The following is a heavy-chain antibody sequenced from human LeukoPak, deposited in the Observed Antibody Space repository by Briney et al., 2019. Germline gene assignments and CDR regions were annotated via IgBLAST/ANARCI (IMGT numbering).Heavy chain of an antibody. V-gene: IGHV3-7*01. J-gene: IGHJ4*02. CDR3: AREGYDFWSGYSFYFDY. CDR2: IKQDGSEK. Sequence: PGGSLRLSCAASGFTFSTYLMSWVRQAPGKGLEWVANIKQDGSEKYYVDSVKGRFTISRDNAKNSLYLQMNSLRAEDTAVYYCAREGYDFWSGYSFYFDYWGQGTLVTVSS. CDR1: GFTFSTYL. D-gene: IGHD3-3*01.